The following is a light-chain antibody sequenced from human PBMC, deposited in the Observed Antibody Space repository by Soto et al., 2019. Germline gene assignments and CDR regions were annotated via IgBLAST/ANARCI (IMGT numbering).Light chain of an antibody. CDR3: QQRSTWPFT. V-gene: IGKV3-11*01. Sequence: EIALTQSPATLSLSPGERATLSCRASQSVSRYLAWYQPRPGQAPRLLIHGASNRATGLPARFSGSASGTDFTLTISSLEPEDFAVYYCQQRSTWPFTFGPGTKVDIK. CDR2: GAS. J-gene: IGKJ3*01. CDR1: QSVSRY.